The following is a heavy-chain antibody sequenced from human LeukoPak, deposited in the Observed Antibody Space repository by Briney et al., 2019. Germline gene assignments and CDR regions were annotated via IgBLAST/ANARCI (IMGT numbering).Heavy chain of an antibody. CDR1: GFIFSNFD. J-gene: IGHJ4*02. D-gene: IGHD3-3*01. Sequence: TGGSLRLSCAASGFIFSNFDMHWVRQAPGKGLEYVSSINAGGGSTYYAASVKGRFTISRDAVKDTLYLQMGSVRIEDTAVYYCARGGLESPWSGYNAPGFWGQGTLVAVSS. CDR2: INAGGGST. V-gene: IGHV3-64*02. CDR3: ARGGLESPWSGYNAPGF.